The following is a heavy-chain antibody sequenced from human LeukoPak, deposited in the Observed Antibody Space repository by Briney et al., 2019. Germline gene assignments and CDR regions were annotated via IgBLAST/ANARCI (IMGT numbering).Heavy chain of an antibody. V-gene: IGHV1-8*01. CDR3: ARDTYYYDSSGYYYLDY. CDR1: GYTFTDYD. CDR2: MNPNSGNT. Sequence: ASVKVSCKASGYTFTDYDINWVRQATGQGLEWMGWMNPNSGNTGYTQKFQGRVTMTRNTSISTAYMELSSLRSEDTAVYYCARDTYYYDSSGYYYLDYWGQGTLVTVSS. D-gene: IGHD3-22*01. J-gene: IGHJ4*02.